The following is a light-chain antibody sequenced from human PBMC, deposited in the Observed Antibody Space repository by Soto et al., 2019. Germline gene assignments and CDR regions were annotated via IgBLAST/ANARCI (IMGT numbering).Light chain of an antibody. J-gene: IGKJ1*01. V-gene: IGKV3-11*01. CDR2: EGS. CDR1: QSVSSY. Sequence: EIVLTQSPGTLSLSPGERATLSCRASQSVSSYLAWYQQRPGQAPRLLIYEGSNRATGIPARFSGSGSGTDFTLTISSLEPEDFAVYYCHQRSKWPRTFGQGTKVEIK. CDR3: HQRSKWPRT.